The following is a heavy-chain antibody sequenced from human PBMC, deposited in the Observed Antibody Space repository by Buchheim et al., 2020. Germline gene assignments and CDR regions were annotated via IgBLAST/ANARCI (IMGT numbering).Heavy chain of an antibody. J-gene: IGHJ6*02. CDR2: INPSGGST. V-gene: IGHV1-46*01. CDR1: GYTFTSYY. Sequence: QVQLVQSGAEVKKPGASVKVSCKASGYTFTSYYMHWVRQAPGQGLEWMGIINPSGGSTSYAQKFKGRVTMTRDTSTSTVYMELSSLRSEDTAVYYCARDMVPLVTTYYYGMDVWGQGTT. D-gene: IGHD1-14*01. CDR3: ARDMVPLVTTYYYGMDV.